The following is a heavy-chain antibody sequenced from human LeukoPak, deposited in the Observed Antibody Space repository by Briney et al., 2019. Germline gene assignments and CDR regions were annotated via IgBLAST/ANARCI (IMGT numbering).Heavy chain of an antibody. V-gene: IGHV3-48*01. D-gene: IGHD4-17*01. CDR1: GFTFSSYS. J-gene: IGHJ4*02. CDR2: ISSSSSTI. Sequence: GGSLRLSCAASGFTFSSYSMNWVRQAPGKRLEWVSYISSSSSTIYYAGSVKGRFTISRDNAKNSLYLQMNSLRAEDTAVYYCARGHTAVTRHFDFWGQGTLVTVSS. CDR3: ARGHTAVTRHFDF.